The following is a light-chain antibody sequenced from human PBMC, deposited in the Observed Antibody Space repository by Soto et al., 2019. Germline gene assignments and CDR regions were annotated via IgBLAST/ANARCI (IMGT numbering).Light chain of an antibody. Sequence: QSALTQPASVSGSPGQSITISCTGTSSDVGGYNYVSWYQQHPGKAPQLIIYDVANRPSGVSNRFSGSKSGNTASLTISGLQAEDEADYYCSSYTSSSTYVGFGRGTKLTVL. CDR1: SSDVGGYNY. CDR3: SSYTSSSTYVG. CDR2: DVA. J-gene: IGLJ2*01. V-gene: IGLV2-14*03.